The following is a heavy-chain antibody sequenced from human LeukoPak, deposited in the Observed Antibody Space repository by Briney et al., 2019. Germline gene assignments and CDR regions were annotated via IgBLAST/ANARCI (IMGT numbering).Heavy chain of an antibody. Sequence: ASVKVSCKASGYTFTNYYTHWVRQAPGQGLELMGIINPVGGSTSYAQKFQGRVTMIRDTSTSTVYMELNSLRSEDTAVYYCARAYDYGDPRFDPWGQGTLVTVSS. J-gene: IGHJ5*02. V-gene: IGHV1-46*01. CDR2: INPVGGST. D-gene: IGHD4-17*01. CDR3: ARAYDYGDPRFDP. CDR1: GYTFTNYY.